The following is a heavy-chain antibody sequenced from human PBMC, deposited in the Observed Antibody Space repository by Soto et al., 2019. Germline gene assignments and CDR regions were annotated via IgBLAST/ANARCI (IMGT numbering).Heavy chain of an antibody. CDR3: AREADRYYYYMDV. CDR2: ISAYNGNT. CDR1: GYTFTSYG. J-gene: IGHJ6*03. Sequence: ASVKVSCKASGYTFTSYGISWVRQAPGQGLEWMGWISAYNGNTNYAQKLQGRVTMTTDTSTSTAYTELRSLRSDDTAVYYCAREADRYYYYMDVWGKGTTVTVSS. V-gene: IGHV1-18*01.